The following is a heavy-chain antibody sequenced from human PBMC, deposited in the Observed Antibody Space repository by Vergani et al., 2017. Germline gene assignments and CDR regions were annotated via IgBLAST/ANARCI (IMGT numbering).Heavy chain of an antibody. CDR1: GFTFSSYA. CDR2: ISGSGGST. V-gene: IGHV3-23*01. CDR3: AKYTYDSSGYYFRDAFDI. D-gene: IGHD3-22*01. J-gene: IGHJ3*02. Sequence: EVQLLESGGGLVQPGGSLRLSCAASGFTFSSYAMSWVRQAPGKGLEWVSAISGSGGSTYYADSVKGRFTISRDNSKNTRYLQMNSLRAEDTAVYHCAKYTYDSSGYYFRDAFDIWGQGTMVTVSS.